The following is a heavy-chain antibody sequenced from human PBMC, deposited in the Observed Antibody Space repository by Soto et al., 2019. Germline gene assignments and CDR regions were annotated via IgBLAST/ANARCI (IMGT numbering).Heavy chain of an antibody. Sequence: SETLSLTCAVSGVTISTYYWSWIRQPPGKGLEWIGYNYHSGTTNYNPSLKSRVTISVDTSKNQFSLRLTSVTAADTAIYYCVREAYIGYGHAIDFWGQGALVTVSS. CDR2: NYHSGTT. D-gene: IGHD5-12*01. J-gene: IGHJ4*02. V-gene: IGHV4-59*01. CDR1: GVTISTYY. CDR3: VREAYIGYGHAIDF.